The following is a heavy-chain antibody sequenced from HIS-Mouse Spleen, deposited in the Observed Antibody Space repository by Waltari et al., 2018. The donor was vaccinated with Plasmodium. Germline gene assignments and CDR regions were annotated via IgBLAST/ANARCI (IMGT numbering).Heavy chain of an antibody. CDR3: AKSSKGTGDLWDY. Sequence: VQLVESGGGGVQPGRSLRLSCAASGSTFSSHGMPWLRRAPGKGLEWVSAISGSGGSTYYADSVKGRFTISRDNSKNTLYLQMNSLRAEDTAVYYCAKSSKGTGDLWDYWGQGTLVTVSS. D-gene: IGHD7-27*01. J-gene: IGHJ4*02. CDR1: GSTFSSHG. V-gene: IGHV3-23*04. CDR2: ISGSGGST.